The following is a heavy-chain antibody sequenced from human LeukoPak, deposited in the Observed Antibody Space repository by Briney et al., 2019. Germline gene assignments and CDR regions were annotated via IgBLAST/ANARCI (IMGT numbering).Heavy chain of an antibody. CDR2: INRDGSST. V-gene: IGHV3-74*01. Sequence: GGSLRLSCAASGFTFSSYWIHWVRQAPGKGLVWVSRINRDGSSTSYADSVKGRFTISRDNAKNTLYLQVNSLRAEDTAVYYCARDGGYYGMDVWGKGTTVTVSS. CDR3: ARDGGYYGMDV. CDR1: GFTFSSYW. D-gene: IGHD4-23*01. J-gene: IGHJ6*04.